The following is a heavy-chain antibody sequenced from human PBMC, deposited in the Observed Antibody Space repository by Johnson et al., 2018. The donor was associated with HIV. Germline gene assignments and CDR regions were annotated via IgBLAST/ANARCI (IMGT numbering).Heavy chain of an antibody. J-gene: IGHJ3*02. D-gene: IGHD6-13*01. V-gene: IGHV3-11*04. CDR1: GFTFSDYY. Sequence: QVQLVESGGGLVQPGGSLRLSCAASGFTFSDYYMSWIRQAPGKGLEWVSGISCNSGSIGYADSVKGRFTISRDDSKNTLYLQMNSLRAEDTAGCYGAKCIWGSSLIYVFDIWGQGTLVTVSS. CDR3: AKCIWGSSLIYVFDI. CDR2: ISCNSGSI.